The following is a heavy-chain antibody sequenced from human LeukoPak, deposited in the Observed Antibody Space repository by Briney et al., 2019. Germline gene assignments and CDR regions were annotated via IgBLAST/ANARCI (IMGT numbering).Heavy chain of an antibody. CDR3: ARRHDYGDYLNWFDP. CDR1: GGSFSGYY. V-gene: IGHV4-34*01. J-gene: IGHJ5*02. Sequence: SETLSLTCAVYGGSFSGYYWSWIRQPPGKGLEWIGEINHSGSTNYNPSLKSRVTISVDTSMNQFSLKLSSVTAADTAVYYCARRHDYGDYLNWFDPWGQGTLVTVSS. D-gene: IGHD4-17*01. CDR2: INHSGST.